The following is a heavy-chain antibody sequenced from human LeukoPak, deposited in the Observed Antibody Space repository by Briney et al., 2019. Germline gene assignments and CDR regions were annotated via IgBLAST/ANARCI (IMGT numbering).Heavy chain of an antibody. CDR2: INPNSGGT. CDR1: GYTFTGYY. V-gene: IGHV1-2*02. D-gene: IGHD5-12*01. CDR3: AASGYDAGSNWFDP. J-gene: IGHJ5*02. Sequence: ASVKVSCKASGYTFTGYYMHWVRQAPGQGLEWMGWINPNSGGTNYAQKFQGRVTMTRDTPISTAYMELSRLRSDDTAVYYCAASGYDAGSNWFDPWGQGTLVTVSS.